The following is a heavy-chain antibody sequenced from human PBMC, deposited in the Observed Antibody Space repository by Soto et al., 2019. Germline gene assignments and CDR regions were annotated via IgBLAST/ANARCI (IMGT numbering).Heavy chain of an antibody. CDR3: ASSGGGYCSSTSLHACYYYGMDV. V-gene: IGHV3-33*01. CDR2: IWYDGSNK. D-gene: IGHD2-2*01. J-gene: IGHJ6*02. Sequence: GGSLRLSCAASGFTFSSYGMHWVRQAPGKGLEWVAVIWYDGSNKYYADSVKGRFTISRDNSKNTLYLQMNSLRAEDTAVYYCASSGGGYCSSTSLHACYYYGMDVWGQGTTVTVSS. CDR1: GFTFSSYG.